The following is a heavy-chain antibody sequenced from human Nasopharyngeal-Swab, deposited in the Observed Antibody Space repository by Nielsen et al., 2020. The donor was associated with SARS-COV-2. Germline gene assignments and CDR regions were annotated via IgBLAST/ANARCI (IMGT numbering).Heavy chain of an antibody. CDR3: ARGVGDGSGRHYFDC. J-gene: IGHJ4*02. Sequence: SETLSLTCAVYGGSFSGYYWSWIRQPPGKGLEWIGEINHSGSTNYNPSLKSRVSISSDTSKNQFSLKLSSVTAADTAVYYCARGVGDGSGRHYFDCWGQGTLVTVSS. V-gene: IGHV4-34*01. CDR1: GGSFSGYY. CDR2: INHSGST. D-gene: IGHD3-10*01.